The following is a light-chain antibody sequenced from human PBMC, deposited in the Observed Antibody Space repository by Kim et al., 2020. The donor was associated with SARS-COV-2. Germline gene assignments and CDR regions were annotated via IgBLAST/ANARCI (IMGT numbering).Light chain of an antibody. CDR1: SSNMGTNT. J-gene: IGLJ3*02. V-gene: IGLV1-44*01. CDR2: STN. CDR3: ASWDDGLNGWV. Sequence: QAVVTQPPSASGTPGQRVTISCSGSSSNMGTNTVNWYRQLPGTAPKLLIYSTNERPSGVPDRFSGSKSGTSASLAISHLQSEDEADYYCASWDDGLNGWVFGGGTKVTVL.